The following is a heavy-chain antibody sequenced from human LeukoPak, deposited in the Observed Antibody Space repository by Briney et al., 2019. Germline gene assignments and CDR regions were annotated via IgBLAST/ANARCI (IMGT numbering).Heavy chain of an antibody. CDR3: ARWIGPLDYYDSSGYYY. V-gene: IGHV1-69*05. Sequence: SVKVSCKASGGTFSSYAISWVRQAPGQGLEWMGGIIPIFGTANYAQRFQGRVTITTDESTSTAYMELSSLRSEDTAVYYCARWIGPLDYYDSSGYYYWGQGTLVTVSS. J-gene: IGHJ4*02. D-gene: IGHD3-22*01. CDR2: IIPIFGTA. CDR1: GGTFSSYA.